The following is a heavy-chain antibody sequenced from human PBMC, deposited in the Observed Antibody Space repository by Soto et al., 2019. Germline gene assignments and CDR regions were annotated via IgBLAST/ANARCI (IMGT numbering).Heavy chain of an antibody. J-gene: IGHJ4*02. CDR3: ARDGLRYFDSSGYYSGPPLDY. CDR2: IYHTGTT. CDR1: GFSISSDYF. Sequence: KASETLSLTCAVSGFSISSDYFWGWIRQPPGKGLEWIGSIYHTGTTYYSPSLKSRATIFLDTSKNQFSLNLTSVTAADTAIYYCARDGLRYFDSSGYYSGPPLDYWGQGARVTVSS. V-gene: IGHV4-38-2*02. D-gene: IGHD3-22*01.